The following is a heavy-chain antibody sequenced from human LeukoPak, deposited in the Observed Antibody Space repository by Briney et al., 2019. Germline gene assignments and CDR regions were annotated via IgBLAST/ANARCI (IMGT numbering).Heavy chain of an antibody. D-gene: IGHD3-16*01. CDR3: ARHDNDDDFDY. J-gene: IGHJ4*02. CDR2: ISMYTANP. CDR1: GYTFIRYA. V-gene: IGHV7-4-1*02. Sequence: ASVKVSCKASGYTFIRYAINWLRQVPGQGLEWMGWISMYTANPAYAQGFTERFVFSLDTSVSTAYSEISNLKAEDTAVYYCARHDNDDDFDYWGQGTLVTVSS.